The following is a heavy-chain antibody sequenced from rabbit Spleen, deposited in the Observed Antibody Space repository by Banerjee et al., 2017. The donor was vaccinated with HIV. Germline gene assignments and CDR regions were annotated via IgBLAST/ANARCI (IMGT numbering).Heavy chain of an antibody. CDR1: GFDLSTYYY. CDR2: IYISGGST. D-gene: IGHD1-1*01. J-gene: IGHJ4*01. Sequence: QEQLVESGGGPVKPGASLTLTCTASGFDLSTYYYMCWVRQAPGKGLEWIACIYISGGSTFYANWAKGRFTISETSSTTVTLQMTSLTAADTATYFCARDVDTIYFRLGLWGPGTLVTVS. CDR3: ARDVDTIYFRLGL. V-gene: IGHV1S45*01.